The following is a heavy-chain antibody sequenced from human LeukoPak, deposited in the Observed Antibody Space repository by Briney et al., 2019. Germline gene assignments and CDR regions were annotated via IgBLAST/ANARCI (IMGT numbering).Heavy chain of an antibody. Sequence: SETLSLTCAVYGGSFSGYYWSWIRQPPGKGLEWIGEINHGGSTNYNPSLKSRVTISVDTSKNQFSLKLSSVTAADTAVYYCARLYYGSGSYYIAHYYYMDVWGKGTTVTISS. CDR3: ARLYYGSGSYYIAHYYYMDV. D-gene: IGHD3-10*01. J-gene: IGHJ6*03. CDR2: INHGGST. V-gene: IGHV4-34*01. CDR1: GGSFSGYY.